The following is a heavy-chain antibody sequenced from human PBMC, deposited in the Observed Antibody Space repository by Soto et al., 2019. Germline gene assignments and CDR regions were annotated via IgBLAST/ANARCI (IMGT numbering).Heavy chain of an antibody. V-gene: IGHV1-69*01. J-gene: IGHJ6*02. D-gene: IGHD3-10*01. CDR2: VSPPFRTS. CDR1: GVSFNNNG. Sequence: QVQLVQSGAEVKKPGSSVKMSCKTSGVSFNNNGIGWVRQAPGHGLEWMGGVSPPFRTSNYARKCQGRISITADASTGTVNMELSSLTSEDTAQYYCARVLYYGSGSYSPYGMDVWGQGTTFTVSS. CDR3: ARVLYYGSGSYSPYGMDV.